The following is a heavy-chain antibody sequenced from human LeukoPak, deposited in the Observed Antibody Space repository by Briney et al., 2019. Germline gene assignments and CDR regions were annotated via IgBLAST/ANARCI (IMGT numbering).Heavy chain of an antibody. CDR3: ASARGYSYGYYFDY. Sequence: GGSLRLSCAASGFTVSSNYMSWVRQAPGKGLEWVSVIYSGGSTYYADSVKGRFTISRHNSKNTLYLQMNSLRAEDTAVYYCASARGYSYGYYFDYWGQGTLVTVSS. J-gene: IGHJ4*02. CDR1: GFTVSSNY. D-gene: IGHD5-18*01. CDR2: IYSGGST. V-gene: IGHV3-53*04.